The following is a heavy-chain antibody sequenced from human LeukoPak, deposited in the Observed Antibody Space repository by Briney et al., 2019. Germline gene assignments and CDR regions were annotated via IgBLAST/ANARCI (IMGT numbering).Heavy chain of an antibody. CDR3: ATVTKVDFDY. CDR2: VSVEGIGR. D-gene: IGHD4-11*01. V-gene: IGHV3-30*04. Sequence: GRSLRLSCAASGFTFSSYTMYWFRQAPGKGREWVASVSVEGIGRYFPGSVEGRFTISRDNSKNTVYLQMNNVRIEDTAVYFCATVTKVDFDYWGQGTLVTVSS. J-gene: IGHJ4*02. CDR1: GFTFSSYT.